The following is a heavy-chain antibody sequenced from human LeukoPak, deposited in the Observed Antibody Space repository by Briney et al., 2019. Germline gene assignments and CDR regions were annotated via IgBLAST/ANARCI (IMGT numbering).Heavy chain of an antibody. Sequence: SGTLSLTCTVSGDSINSLDLWSWVRQPPGRGLEWIGEMYLSGTTHSNPSVKSRVTISIDKSKNQFFLNLSSVTAADTAVYYCAGLVGRYSSGLYYYYFDYWGQGTLVTVSS. CDR1: GDSINSLDL. V-gene: IGHV4-4*02. CDR2: MYLSGTT. J-gene: IGHJ4*02. D-gene: IGHD3-22*01. CDR3: AGLVGRYSSGLYYYYFDY.